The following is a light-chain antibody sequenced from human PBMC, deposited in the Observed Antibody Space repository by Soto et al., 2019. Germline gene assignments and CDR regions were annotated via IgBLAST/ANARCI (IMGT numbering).Light chain of an antibody. CDR1: LNLGTLY. CDR3: QQYAGSPRT. V-gene: IGKV3-20*01. J-gene: IGKJ1*01. CDR2: SAS. Sequence: EIVLTQSPGTLSLSPGERGTLSCRASLNLGTLYLAWFQQKSGQAPRLLIYSASRRATGIPDRFTGSGSGTDFTLTINRVEPEDFAVYFCQQYAGSPRTFGQGTKVDIK.